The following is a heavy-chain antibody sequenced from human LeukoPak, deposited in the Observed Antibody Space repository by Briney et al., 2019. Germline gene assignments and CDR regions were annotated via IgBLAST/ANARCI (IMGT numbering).Heavy chain of an antibody. J-gene: IGHJ5*02. CDR1: GFTFSNAW. Sequence: GVSLRLSCAASGFTFSNAWMTWVRQAPGKGLEWVAVIWYYASNKYYADSVKGRFTISRDNSKNTLYLQMNSLRDDDTAVYYCVRGVGVSRFNYFDPWGQGTLVTVSS. D-gene: IGHD1-26*01. V-gene: IGHV3-33*08. CDR2: IWYYASNK. CDR3: VRGVGVSRFNYFDP.